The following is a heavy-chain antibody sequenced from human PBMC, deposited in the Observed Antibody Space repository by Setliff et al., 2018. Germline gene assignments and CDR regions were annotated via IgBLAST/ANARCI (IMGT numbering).Heavy chain of an antibody. CDR3: AREGVDTRSSTDYRYYMDV. CDR1: GGSFSSYG. CDR2: TIPMFGTT. Sequence: SVKVSCKASGGSFSSYGITWVRQAPGQGLEWTGGTIPMFGTTNYAQKFQGRVTIITDESTSTAYMELSSLRSEDTAVYFCAREGVDTRSSTDYRYYMDVWGKGTTVTVSS. J-gene: IGHJ6*03. V-gene: IGHV1-69*05. D-gene: IGHD5-18*01.